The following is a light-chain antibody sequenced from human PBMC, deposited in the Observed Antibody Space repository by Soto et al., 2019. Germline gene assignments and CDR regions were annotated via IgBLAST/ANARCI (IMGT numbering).Light chain of an antibody. CDR2: DVS. CDR1: SSDVGAYNY. V-gene: IGLV2-14*03. Sequence: QSALTQPASVSGSPGQSITISCTGTSSDVGAYNYVSWYQHPPGKAPKLMIYDVSSRPSGISHRFSGSKSGNMASLTISGLQAEDEADYYCTSYTSGATLIFGGGTKLTVL. J-gene: IGLJ2*01. CDR3: TSYTSGATLI.